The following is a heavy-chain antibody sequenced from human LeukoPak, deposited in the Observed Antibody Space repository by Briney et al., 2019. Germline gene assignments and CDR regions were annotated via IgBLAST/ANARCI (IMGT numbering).Heavy chain of an antibody. D-gene: IGHD6-19*01. CDR1: GSSINSGYF. J-gene: IGHJ4*02. CDR2: IYHSGST. Sequence: KPSETLSLTCPVSGSSINSGYFWGWIRQPPGTGLEWFGSIYHSGSTYYNPSLKSRVTISVDTSKNQFSLKLTSVTAADTAVYYCARGYSSGWYLYYFDYWGQGTLVTVSS. V-gene: IGHV4-38-2*01. CDR3: ARGYSSGWYLYYFDY.